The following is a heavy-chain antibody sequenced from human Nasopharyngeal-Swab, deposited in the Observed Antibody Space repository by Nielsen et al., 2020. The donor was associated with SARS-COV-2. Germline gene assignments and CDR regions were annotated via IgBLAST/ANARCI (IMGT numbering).Heavy chain of an antibody. D-gene: IGHD3-22*01. J-gene: IGHJ6*02. CDR3: ARTYDSSGYWVWYYYYGMDV. Sequence: GESLRISCAASGSTFSSYAMHWVRQAPGKGLEWVAVISYDGSNKYYADSVKGRFTISRDNSKNTLYLQMNSPRAGDTAVYYCARTYDSSGYWVWYYYYGMDVWGQGTTVTVSS. V-gene: IGHV3-30-3*01. CDR2: ISYDGSNK. CDR1: GSTFSSYA.